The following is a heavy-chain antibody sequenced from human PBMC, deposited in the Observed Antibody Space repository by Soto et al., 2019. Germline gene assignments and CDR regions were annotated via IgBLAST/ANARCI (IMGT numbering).Heavy chain of an antibody. J-gene: IGHJ4*02. Sequence: PGGSLRVSCAASDFTLSSYGMTWVRQPPGKGLEWVSTIRGRGATTYYADSVKGRFTISRDDSKNTLYLQMNSLRVDDTAVYFCAKDVNYDVLAGYYYYWGQGTRVTVSS. CDR1: DFTLSSYG. V-gene: IGHV3-23*01. CDR2: IRGRGATT. CDR3: AKDVNYDVLAGYYYY. D-gene: IGHD3-9*01.